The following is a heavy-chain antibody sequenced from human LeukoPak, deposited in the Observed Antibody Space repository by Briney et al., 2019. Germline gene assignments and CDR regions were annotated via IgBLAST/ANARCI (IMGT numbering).Heavy chain of an antibody. V-gene: IGHV3-73*01. D-gene: IGHD6-19*01. CDR1: GFTFSGSA. CDR2: IRSKAD. J-gene: IGHJ4*02. Sequence: GGSLRLSCAASGFTFSGSAIHWVRQASGKGLEWVGRIRSKADYAASVKGKFTISRDDSKNTAYLQMNSLRAEDTAVYYCAKQVSGQWLTPDSGWGQGTLVTVSS. CDR3: AKQVSGQWLTPDSG.